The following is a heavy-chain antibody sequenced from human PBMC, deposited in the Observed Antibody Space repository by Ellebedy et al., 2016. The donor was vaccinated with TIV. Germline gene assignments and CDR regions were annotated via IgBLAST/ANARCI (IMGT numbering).Heavy chain of an antibody. CDR2: MNPKTGDT. CDR1: GYTLTDYD. J-gene: IGHJ4*02. CDR3: TRGTSSGSYRAD. Sequence: ASVKVSXXASGYTLTDYDINWVRQATGQGLEWMGWMNPKTGDTGYAEKFQSRVTMTRSTSLNIAYMELSSLRSDDTAVYYCTRGTSSGSYRADWGQGTLVTVSS. V-gene: IGHV1-8*01. D-gene: IGHD3-10*01.